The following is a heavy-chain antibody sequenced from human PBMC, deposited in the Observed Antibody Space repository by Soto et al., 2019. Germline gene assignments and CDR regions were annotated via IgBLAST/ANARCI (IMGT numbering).Heavy chain of an antibody. CDR3: AKSSLGLDSSGFLFDY. Sequence: GGSLRLSCAASGFTFDDYAMHWVRQAPGKGLEWVSGISWNSGSIGYADSVKGRFTISRDNAKNSLYLQMNSLRAEDTALYYCAKSSLGLDSSGFLFDYWGQGTLVTVSS. V-gene: IGHV3-9*01. CDR1: GFTFDDYA. D-gene: IGHD3-22*01. CDR2: ISWNSGSI. J-gene: IGHJ4*02.